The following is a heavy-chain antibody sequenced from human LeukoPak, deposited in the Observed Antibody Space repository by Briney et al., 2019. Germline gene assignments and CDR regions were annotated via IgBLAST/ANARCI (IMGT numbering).Heavy chain of an antibody. Sequence: GGSLRLSCVASGFTFDNHAMHWVRQGPGKGLEWVGIISGDSETTHYADSVKGRFTVSRDNSKNSLYLQMNNLRTEDTAFYLCGRGMGPGSFLAENSGQGTLVTVSS. V-gene: IGHV3-43*02. D-gene: IGHD2-15*01. CDR1: GFTFDNHA. CDR2: ISGDSETT. J-gene: IGHJ4*02. CDR3: GRGMGPGSFLAEN.